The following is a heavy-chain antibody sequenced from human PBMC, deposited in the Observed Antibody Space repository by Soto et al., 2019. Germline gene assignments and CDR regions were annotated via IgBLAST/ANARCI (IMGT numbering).Heavy chain of an antibody. V-gene: IGHV1-18*01. CDR2: ISAYNGNT. CDR1: GYTFASYA. Sequence: QVQLVQSGAEVKRPGPSVKVSCKAPGYTFASYAISGMRKAPGQGLEWMGWISAYNGNTNYAQKLRGRVTMTTDTSTSTAYMELRSLRSDDTAVYYCARDPPPPDYWGQGTLLTVSS. CDR3: ARDPPPPDY. J-gene: IGHJ4*02.